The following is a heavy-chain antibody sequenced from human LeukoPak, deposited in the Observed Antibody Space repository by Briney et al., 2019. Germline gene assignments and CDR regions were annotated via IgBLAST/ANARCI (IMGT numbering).Heavy chain of an antibody. J-gene: IGHJ4*02. Sequence: PSETLSLTCAVYGGSFSGYYWSWIRQPPGKGLEWIGEINHSGSTNYNPSLKSRVTISVDTSKNQFSLKLSSVTAADTAVYYCARGGWDYYGSGSYYKDYFDYWGRGTLVTVSS. CDR2: INHSGST. V-gene: IGHV4-34*01. CDR1: GGSFSGYY. D-gene: IGHD3-10*01. CDR3: ARGGWDYYGSGSYYKDYFDY.